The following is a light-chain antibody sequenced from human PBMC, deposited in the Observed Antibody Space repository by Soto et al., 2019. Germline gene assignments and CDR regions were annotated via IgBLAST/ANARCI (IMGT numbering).Light chain of an antibody. CDR1: SSDVGGYNY. Sequence: QSALTQPASVSGSPGQSITISCTGTSSDVGGYNYVSWYQHHPGKAPKLMIYDVSNRPSGVSNRFSGSKSGNTASLTISGPEAEDEYYYYCSSYTSGSTYVFGTGTKVTVL. V-gene: IGLV2-14*03. CDR3: SSYTSGSTYV. CDR2: DVS. J-gene: IGLJ1*01.